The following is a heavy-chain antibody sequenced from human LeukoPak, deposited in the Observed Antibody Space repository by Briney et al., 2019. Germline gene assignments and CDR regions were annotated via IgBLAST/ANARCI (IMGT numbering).Heavy chain of an antibody. V-gene: IGHV3-49*04. Sequence: GGSLRLSCAASGFTFSSYSMNWVRQAPGKGLEWVGFIRSKAYGGTTEYAASVKGRFTISRDDSKSIAYLQMNSLKTEDTAVYYCTRAGITVAGTFDYWGQGTLVTVSS. CDR3: TRAGITVAGTFDY. CDR1: GFTFSSYS. CDR2: IRSKAYGGTT. J-gene: IGHJ4*02. D-gene: IGHD6-19*01.